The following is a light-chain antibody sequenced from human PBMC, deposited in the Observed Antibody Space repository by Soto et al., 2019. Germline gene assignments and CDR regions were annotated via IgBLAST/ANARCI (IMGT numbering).Light chain of an antibody. V-gene: IGLV2-8*01. CDR3: SSYAGSNDLHII. CDR1: SSDVGGYNF. CDR2: EVS. J-gene: IGLJ2*01. Sequence: QSALTQPPSASGSHGQSVTISCTGTSSDVGGYNFVSWYQQHPGKAPKLMIYEVSKRPSGVPDRFSGSKSGSTASLTVSGLQAEDEADYYFSSYAGSNDLHIIFGGGTKLTVL.